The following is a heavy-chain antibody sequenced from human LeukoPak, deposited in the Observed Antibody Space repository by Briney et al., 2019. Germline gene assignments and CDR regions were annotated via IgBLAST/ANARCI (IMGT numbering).Heavy chain of an antibody. CDR3: ARDCSSTSCQGAFDY. Sequence: GGSLRLSCAASGFTFSSYGMHWVRQAPGKGLEWVAFIRYDGSNKYYADSVKGRFTISRDNSKNTLYLQMNSLRAEDTAVYYCARDCSSTSCQGAFDYWGQGTLVTVSS. V-gene: IGHV3-30*02. J-gene: IGHJ4*02. CDR1: GFTFSSYG. CDR2: IRYDGSNK. D-gene: IGHD2-2*01.